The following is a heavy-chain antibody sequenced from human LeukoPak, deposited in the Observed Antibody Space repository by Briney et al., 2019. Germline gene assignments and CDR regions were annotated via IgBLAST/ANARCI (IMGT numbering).Heavy chain of an antibody. CDR1: GGTFFNYG. CDR2: INPNSGGT. J-gene: IGHJ4*02. V-gene: IGHV1-2*06. CDR3: ARGSYGYISYYFDY. D-gene: IGHD5-18*01. Sequence: ASVKVSCKASGGTFFNYGVTWVRQAPGQGLEWMGRINPNSGGTNYAQKFQGRVTMTRDTSISTAYMELSRLRSDDTAVYYCARGSYGYISYYFDYWGQGTLVTVSS.